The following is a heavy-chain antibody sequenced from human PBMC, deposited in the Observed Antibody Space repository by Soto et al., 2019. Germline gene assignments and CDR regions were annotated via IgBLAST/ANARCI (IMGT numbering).Heavy chain of an antibody. D-gene: IGHD6-6*01. Sequence: EVQLVESGGGLVQPGGSLRLSCAASGFTFSSYSMNWVRQAPGKGLEWVSYISSSSSTIYYADSVKGRFTISRDKAKNSLYLQMNSLRAEDTAVYYCARALYSSSYYYDYYMDVWGKGTTVTVSS. CDR1: GFTFSSYS. CDR2: ISSSSSTI. CDR3: ARALYSSSYYYDYYMDV. J-gene: IGHJ6*03. V-gene: IGHV3-48*01.